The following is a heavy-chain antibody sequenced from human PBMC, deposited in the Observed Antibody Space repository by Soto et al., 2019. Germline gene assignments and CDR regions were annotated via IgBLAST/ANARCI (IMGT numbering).Heavy chain of an antibody. Sequence: VHLQESGPGLVKPSETLSLTCSVSIGSVTSYQWNWIRQPPGKGLEWVSYISSSSSTIYYADSVKGRFTISRDNAKNSLYLQMNSLRDEDTAVYYCARAPGWGGATSGDYWGQGTLVTVSS. V-gene: IGHV3-48*02. CDR1: IGSVTSYQ. D-gene: IGHD1-26*01. CDR3: ARAPGWGGATSGDY. J-gene: IGHJ4*02. CDR2: ISSSSSTI.